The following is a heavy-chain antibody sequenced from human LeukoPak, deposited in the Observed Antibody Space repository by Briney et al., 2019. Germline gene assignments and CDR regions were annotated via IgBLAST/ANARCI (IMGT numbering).Heavy chain of an antibody. V-gene: IGHV4-4*07. Sequence: SETLSLTCTVSGGSISSYNWNWIRQPAGKGLEWIGRIYTTGSTNYNPSLKSRVTLSVDTSNNQFSLKLSSVTAADTAVYYCAREARVGATYPYYYYYYMDVWGKGTTVTVSS. D-gene: IGHD1-26*01. J-gene: IGHJ6*03. CDR1: GGSISSYN. CDR2: IYTTGST. CDR3: AREARVGATYPYYYYYYMDV.